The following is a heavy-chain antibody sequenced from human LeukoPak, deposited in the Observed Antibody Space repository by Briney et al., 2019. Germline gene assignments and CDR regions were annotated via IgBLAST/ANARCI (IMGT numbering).Heavy chain of an antibody. D-gene: IGHD2-15*01. CDR2: ISGGGVST. J-gene: IGHJ4*02. Sequence: TGGSLRLSCAASGFTFNNYAMSWVRQAPGKGPEWVSAISGGGVSTYYADSVKGRFSASRDNSKNTLYLQMNSLRAEDTAVYYCANVGSSPVWWGQGTLVTVSS. CDR1: GFTFNNYA. CDR3: ANVGSSPVW. V-gene: IGHV3-23*01.